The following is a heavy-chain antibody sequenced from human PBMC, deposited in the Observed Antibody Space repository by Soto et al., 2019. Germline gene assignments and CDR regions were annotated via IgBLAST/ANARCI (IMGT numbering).Heavy chain of an antibody. CDR1: GDSVSSNGAC. CDR3: ARVHCSAGTCLDGLDF. V-gene: IGHV6-1*01. D-gene: IGHD2-15*01. J-gene: IGHJ6*02. CDR2: IYYRSKWFH. Sequence: TLSLTCVISGDSVSSNGACWNWIRQSPSRGLQWLGRIYYRSKWFHDYAASVESRMAINPDTSRNQFSLQLDYVIPEDTAVYYCARVHCSAGTCLDGLDFWGQGTTVTVSS.